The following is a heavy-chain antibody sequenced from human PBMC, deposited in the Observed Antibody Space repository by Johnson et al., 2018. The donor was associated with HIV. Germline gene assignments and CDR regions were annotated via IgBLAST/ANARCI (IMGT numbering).Heavy chain of an antibody. CDR2: LSWLGGSP. J-gene: IGHJ3*02. D-gene: IGHD3-16*01. Sequence: PLVESGGGLVQPGRSLRLSCPASGFTFDDSALPWVRQAPGPGLAWVSLLSWLGGSPYYPASVKCRFTISRDNSKNTLYLQMNSLRAEDTAVYYCAREGGSSGPDAFDIWGQGTMVTVSS. V-gene: IGHV3-43D*03. CDR1: GFTFDDSA. CDR3: AREGGSSGPDAFDI.